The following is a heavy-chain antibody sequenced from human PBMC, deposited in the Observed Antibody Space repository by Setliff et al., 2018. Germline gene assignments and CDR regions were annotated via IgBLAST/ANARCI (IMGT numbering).Heavy chain of an antibody. CDR2: IFWDDEK. CDR3: AYRPRYCFTTTCWNFDS. V-gene: IGHV2-5*02. D-gene: IGHD2-2*01. Sequence: SGPTLVNPTQTLTMTCTVSGFSLSTSGVGVGWIRQPPGKALEWLAMIFWDDEKLYRPSLKNRLTITKDSLKRQVVLTLTNVDPMDTATYYCAYRPRYCFTTTCWNFDSWGPGALVTVSS. J-gene: IGHJ4*02. CDR1: GFSLSTSGVG.